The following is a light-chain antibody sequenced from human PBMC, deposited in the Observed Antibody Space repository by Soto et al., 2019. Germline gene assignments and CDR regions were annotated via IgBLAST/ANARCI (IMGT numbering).Light chain of an antibody. V-gene: IGKV1-16*02. J-gene: IGKJ4*01. Sequence: DIQMTQSPSSLSASVGDTVTITCRASQDIGNFFAWFQQKPGKAPKSLISAASSLQSGVPLKFSVSGSGTDLTLTINSLQPEDVATYYCQQYHSWPATFGGGTKVEI. CDR3: QQYHSWPAT. CDR2: AAS. CDR1: QDIGNF.